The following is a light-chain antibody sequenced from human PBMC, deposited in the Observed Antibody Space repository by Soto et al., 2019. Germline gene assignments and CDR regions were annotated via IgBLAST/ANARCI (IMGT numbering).Light chain of an antibody. CDR3: QQRNSWPPTFT. CDR2: DTS. CDR1: RSVSSY. Sequence: EIVMTQSPATLSLSPGERATLSCRASRSVSSYLAWYQQKPGQAPRLLIYDTSIRTTGIPARFSGSGSGTDFTLTISSLEPEDFAVYYCQQRNSWPPTFTFGQGTRLEI. J-gene: IGKJ5*01. V-gene: IGKV3-11*01.